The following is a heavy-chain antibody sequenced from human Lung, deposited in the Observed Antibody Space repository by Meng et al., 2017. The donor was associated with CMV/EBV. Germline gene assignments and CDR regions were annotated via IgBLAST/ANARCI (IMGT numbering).Heavy chain of an antibody. J-gene: IGHJ1*01. CDR2: IPHRGSS. V-gene: IGHV4-4*02. CDR3: LRRSGGSV. Sequence: GPLPDPGPPLVNPSAPLSLPCAVSGDSITNHNWWAWVRPPPGKGLEWIGEIPHRGSSAYNPSLKSRVSMSIDKSKNQFSLKLTSVTAADTAVYHCLRRSGGSVWGQGTLVTVSS. CDR1: GDSITNHNW. D-gene: IGHD3-10*01.